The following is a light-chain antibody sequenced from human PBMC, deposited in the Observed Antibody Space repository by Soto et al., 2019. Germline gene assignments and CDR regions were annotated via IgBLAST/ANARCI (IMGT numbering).Light chain of an antibody. CDR1: QDINSY. CDR3: QQLHVYPST. Sequence: IQLTQSPSSLSASVGDRVTITCRARQDINSYLAWYQQKPGKAPNLLIYAGTSLQSGVPSSFSGSGSGTEFTLTISSLQPEDFATYYCQQLHVYPSTFGGGTKVE. V-gene: IGKV1-9*01. CDR2: AGT. J-gene: IGKJ4*01.